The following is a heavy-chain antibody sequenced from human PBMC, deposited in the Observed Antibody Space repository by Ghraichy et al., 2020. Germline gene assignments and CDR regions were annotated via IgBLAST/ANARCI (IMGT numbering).Heavy chain of an antibody. CDR2: VSNSGST. V-gene: IGHV4-39*01. Sequence: GSLNISCTVSGGSISSFTSYWGWIRQPPGKGLEWIGSVSNSGSTYYNSSLKSRVTISVDTSKNQFSLNLSSVTAADTAVYYCARRGYGNAFDIWGQGALVPVSS. J-gene: IGHJ3*02. CDR3: ARRGYGNAFDI. D-gene: IGHD5-12*01. CDR1: GGSISSFTSY.